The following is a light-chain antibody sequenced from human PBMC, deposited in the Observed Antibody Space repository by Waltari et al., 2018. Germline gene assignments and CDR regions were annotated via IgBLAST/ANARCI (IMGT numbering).Light chain of an antibody. Sequence: QSALTQPASVSGSPGQSITISCTGTATDIGGYNHVSWYPQHPGKAPKLVLFDVSSRPSGISDRFSASKFGNTASLTISGLQPDDEADYYCCSFTSSSTWVFGGGTKLTVL. CDR3: CSFTSSSTWV. CDR2: DVS. J-gene: IGLJ3*02. CDR1: ATDIGGYNH. V-gene: IGLV2-14*03.